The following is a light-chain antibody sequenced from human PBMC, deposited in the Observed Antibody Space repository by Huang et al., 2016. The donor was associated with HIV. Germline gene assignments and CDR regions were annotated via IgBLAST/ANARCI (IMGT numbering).Light chain of an antibody. V-gene: IGKV1-33*01. CDR2: DAS. J-gene: IGKJ3*01. Sequence: IQMTPSPSSLSASVVARVTITCQASQEIRNYLNWYQQKPGKAHKLLIYDASNLETGVSVRFSGSGSGTEFTFTISSLQPEDIATYYCQQYDNLPRFTFGPGTKVDIK. CDR1: QEIRNY. CDR3: QQYDNLPRFT.